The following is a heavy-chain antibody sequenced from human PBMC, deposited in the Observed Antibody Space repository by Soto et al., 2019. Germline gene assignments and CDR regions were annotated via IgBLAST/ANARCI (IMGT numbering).Heavy chain of an antibody. Sequence: SQTLSLTCAISGDSVSSNSAAWNWIRQSPSRGLEWLGRTYYRSKWYNDYAVSVKSRITINPDTSKNQFSLQLNSVTPEDTAVYYCAKDEILVARIVYYYGMDVWGQGTTVTVSS. V-gene: IGHV6-1*01. CDR1: GDSVSSNSAA. CDR3: AKDEILVARIVYYYGMDV. CDR2: TYYRSKWYN. J-gene: IGHJ6*02. D-gene: IGHD6-19*01.